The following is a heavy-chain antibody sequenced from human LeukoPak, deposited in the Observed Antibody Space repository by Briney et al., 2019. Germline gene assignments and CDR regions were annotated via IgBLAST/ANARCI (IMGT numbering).Heavy chain of an antibody. D-gene: IGHD1-20*01. V-gene: IGHV3-30*02. CDR3: ARWASGLTGTTGGGYFDY. CDR2: IRYDGSNK. J-gene: IGHJ4*02. CDR1: GFTFSSYG. Sequence: GGSLRLSCAASGFTFSSYGMHWVRKAPGKGLEWVAFIRYDGSNKYYADSVKGRFTISRDNSKNTLYLQMNSLRAEDTAVYYCARWASGLTGTTGGGYFDYWGQGTLVTVSS.